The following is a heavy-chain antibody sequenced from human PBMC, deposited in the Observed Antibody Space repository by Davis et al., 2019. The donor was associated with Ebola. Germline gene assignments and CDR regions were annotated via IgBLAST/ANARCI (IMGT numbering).Heavy chain of an antibody. V-gene: IGHV3-74*01. Sequence: GESLKISCAASGFTFSSYWMHWVRQAPGKGLVWVSRINSDGSSTSYADSVKGRFTISRDNAKNTLYLQMNSLRAEDTAVYYCARDIRCSSTSCFLYYYGMDVWGQGTTVTVSS. D-gene: IGHD2-2*01. CDR2: INSDGSST. CDR3: ARDIRCSSTSCFLYYYGMDV. J-gene: IGHJ6*02. CDR1: GFTFSSYW.